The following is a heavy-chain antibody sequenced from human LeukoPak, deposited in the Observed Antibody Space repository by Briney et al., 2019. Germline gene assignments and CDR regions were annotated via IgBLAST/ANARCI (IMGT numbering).Heavy chain of an antibody. CDR3: ARALGYSYGRYFDY. CDR2: INPNSGGT. V-gene: IGHV1-2*02. D-gene: IGHD5-18*01. J-gene: IGHJ4*02. CDR1: GYTFTVYY. Sequence: EASVKVSCKASGYTFTVYYMHWVRQAPGQGLEWMGWINPNSGGTNYAQKFQGRVTMTRDTSNSTAYMELSRLRSDDTAVYYCARALGYSYGRYFDYWGQGTLVTVSS.